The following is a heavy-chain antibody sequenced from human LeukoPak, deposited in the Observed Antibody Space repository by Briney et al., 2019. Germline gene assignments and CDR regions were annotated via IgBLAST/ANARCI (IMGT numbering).Heavy chain of an antibody. Sequence: SETLSLTCSVSGGSISSYYWSWLRQPAGEGLEWIGRIHTRGGTEYNPSLKSRVTMSVDTSKNQFSLKLISVTAADTAVYFCARDDNSGYSDDAFDIWGQGTLVTVSS. V-gene: IGHV4-4*07. CDR1: GGSISSYY. D-gene: IGHD5-12*01. CDR2: IHTRGGT. J-gene: IGHJ3*02. CDR3: ARDDNSGYSDDAFDI.